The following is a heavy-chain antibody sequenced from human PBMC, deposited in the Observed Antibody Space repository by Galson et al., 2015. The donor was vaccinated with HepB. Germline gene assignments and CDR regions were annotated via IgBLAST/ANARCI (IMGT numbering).Heavy chain of an antibody. J-gene: IGHJ6*02. CDR2: TYYRSKWYN. CDR3: ARGEGYCSSTSCSFYYYYGMDV. Sequence: CAISGDSVSSNSAAWNWIRQSPSRGLEWLGRTYYRSKWYNDYAVSVKSRITINPDTSKNQFSLRLNSVTPEDTAVYYCARGEGYCSSTSCSFYYYYGMDVWGQGTTVTVSS. D-gene: IGHD2-2*01. V-gene: IGHV6-1*01. CDR1: GDSVSSNSAA.